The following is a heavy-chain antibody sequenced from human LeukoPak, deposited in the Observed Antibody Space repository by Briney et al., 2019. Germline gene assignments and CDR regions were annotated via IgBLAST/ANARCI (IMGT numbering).Heavy chain of an antibody. D-gene: IGHD3-10*01. J-gene: IGHJ4*02. CDR1: EFTFNTYA. V-gene: IGHV3-23*01. CDR3: ARGAAGSYYKPFDY. Sequence: GGSLRLSCAASEFTFNTYAMSWVRQAPGKGLEWVSIISGGGGNTYYAESVKGRFTISRDNSKSTLCLQMNSLRAGDTAVYYCARGAAGSYYKPFDYWGQGTLVTVSS. CDR2: ISGGGGNT.